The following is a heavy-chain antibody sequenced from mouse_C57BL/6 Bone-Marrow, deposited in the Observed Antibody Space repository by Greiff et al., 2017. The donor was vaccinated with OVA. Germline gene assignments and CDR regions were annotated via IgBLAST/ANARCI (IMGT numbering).Heavy chain of an antibody. D-gene: IGHD2-4*01. V-gene: IGHV1-55*01. CDR2: LYPGSGST. CDR1: GYTFTSYW. Sequence: QVQLQQPGAELVKPGASVKMSCKASGYTFTSYWITWVKQRPGQGLEWIGDLYPGSGSTNYNEKFKSKATLTVDTSSSTAYMQLSSLTSEDSAVYYCAREGYDYDGGRWGQGTLVTVSA. CDR3: AREGYDYDGGR. J-gene: IGHJ3*01.